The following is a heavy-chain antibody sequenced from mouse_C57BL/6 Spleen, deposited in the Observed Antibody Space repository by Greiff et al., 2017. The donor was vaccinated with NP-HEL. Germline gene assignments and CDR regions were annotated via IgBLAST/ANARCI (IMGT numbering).Heavy chain of an antibody. CDR2: ISSGGDYI. J-gene: IGHJ2*01. D-gene: IGHD3-3*01. Sequence: EVMLVESGEGLVKPGGSLKLSCAASGFTFSSYAMSWVRQTPEKRLEWVAYISSGGDYIYYADTVKGRFTISRDNARNTLYLQMSSLKSEDTAMYYCTRDSYGYYFDYWGQGTTLTVSS. V-gene: IGHV5-9-1*02. CDR1: GFTFSSYA. CDR3: TRDSYGYYFDY.